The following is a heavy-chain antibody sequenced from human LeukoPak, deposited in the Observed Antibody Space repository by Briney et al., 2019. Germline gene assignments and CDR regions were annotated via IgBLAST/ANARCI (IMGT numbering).Heavy chain of an antibody. CDR1: GGSISSSSYY. J-gene: IGHJ4*02. CDR3: ARHYVAPAAGPPLGFDY. Sequence: SETLSLTCTVSGGSISSSSYYWGWIRQPPGKGLEWIGSIYYSGSTYYNPSLKSRVTISVDTSKNQFSLKPSSVTAADTAVYYCARHYVAPAAGPPLGFDYWGQGTLVTVSS. D-gene: IGHD6-13*01. CDR2: IYYSGST. V-gene: IGHV4-39*01.